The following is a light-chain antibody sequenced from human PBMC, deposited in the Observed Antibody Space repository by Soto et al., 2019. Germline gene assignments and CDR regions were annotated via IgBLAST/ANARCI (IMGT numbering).Light chain of an antibody. V-gene: IGLV2-11*01. Sequence: QSVLTQPRSVSGSPGQSVTISCTGASSDVGGYNYVSWYQQHPGKAPKLMIYDVSKRPSAVPDRFSGSKSGNTASLTISGLQTEDEADYYCCSYAGRYTYVFGTGTKVTVL. CDR1: SSDVGGYNY. CDR2: DVS. J-gene: IGLJ1*01. CDR3: CSYAGRYTYV.